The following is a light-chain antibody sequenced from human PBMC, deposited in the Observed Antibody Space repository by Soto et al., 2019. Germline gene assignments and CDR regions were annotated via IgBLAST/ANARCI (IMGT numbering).Light chain of an antibody. CDR1: MRDVGAYNL. J-gene: IGLJ2*01. Sequence: QSALTQPASVSGSPGQSITNSCAGTMRDVGAYNLVSWYQQHPGRAPQLIIYEARNRPSGISFRFSGSKSGNTASLTISGLQAEDEADYNSSSYTTKSNLIFGGVTKLTVL. CDR2: EAR. V-gene: IGLV2-14*01. CDR3: SSYTTKSNLI.